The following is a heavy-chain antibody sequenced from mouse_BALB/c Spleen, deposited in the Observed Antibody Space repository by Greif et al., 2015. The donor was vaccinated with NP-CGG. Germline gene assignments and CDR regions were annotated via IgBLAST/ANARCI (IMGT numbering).Heavy chain of an antibody. D-gene: IGHD2-3*01. CDR2: ISSGGSYT. J-gene: IGHJ4*01. V-gene: IGHV5-9-1*01. CDR1: GFTFSSYA. Sequence: EGMLVEYGGGLVKPGGSLKLSCAASGFTFSSYAMSWVLQTPEKRLERVATISSGGSYTYYPDSVKGRFTISRGNANNALYLKMSSLRYEDTAMSYCARQADGYHYDMHYWGQGTEVTVA. CDR3: ARQADGYHYDMHY.